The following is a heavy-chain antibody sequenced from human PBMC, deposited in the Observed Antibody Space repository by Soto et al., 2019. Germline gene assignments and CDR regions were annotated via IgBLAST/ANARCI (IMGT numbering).Heavy chain of an antibody. CDR3: XXAASYSSGWPPFDY. Sequence: QVQLVQSGAEVKKPGSSVKVSCKASGGTFSSYAISWVRQAPGQGLEWMGGIIPIFGTANYAQKFQGRVTITADESTSTAYMELSSLRSEDTAVXXXXXAASYSSGWPPFDYWGQGTLVTVSS. CDR2: IIPIFGTA. V-gene: IGHV1-69*01. J-gene: IGHJ4*02. CDR1: GGTFSSYA. D-gene: IGHD6-19*01.